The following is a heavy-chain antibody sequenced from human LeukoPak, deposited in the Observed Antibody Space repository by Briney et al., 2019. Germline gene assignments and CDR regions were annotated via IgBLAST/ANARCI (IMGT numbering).Heavy chain of an antibody. J-gene: IGHJ4*02. V-gene: IGHV3-7*04. D-gene: IGHD1-1*01. Sequence: GGSLRLSCAASGFXFSSYWISWVRQAPGKGQEWVANIKEDGSEKKYVDSLKGRLTISRDNAQNSLYLEMNSLRAEDTAVYYCARYWNGGNYDYWGQGTLVTVSS. CDR1: GFXFSSYW. CDR2: IKEDGSEK. CDR3: ARYWNGGNYDY.